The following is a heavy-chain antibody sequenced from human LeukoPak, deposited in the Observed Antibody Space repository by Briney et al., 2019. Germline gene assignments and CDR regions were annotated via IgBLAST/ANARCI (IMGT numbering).Heavy chain of an antibody. Sequence: GGSLRLSCAASGFTFSSYSMNWVRQAPGKGREWVSSISSSSSYIYYADSVKGRFTISRDNAKNSLYLQMNSLRAEDTAVYYCATVASSGFDYWGQGTLVTVSS. CDR1: GFTFSSYS. D-gene: IGHD3-10*01. V-gene: IGHV3-21*01. CDR2: ISSSSSYI. J-gene: IGHJ4*02. CDR3: ATVASSGFDY.